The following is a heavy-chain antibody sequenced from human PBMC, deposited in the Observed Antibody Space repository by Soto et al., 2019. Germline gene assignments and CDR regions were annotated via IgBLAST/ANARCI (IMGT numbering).Heavy chain of an antibody. CDR3: VRDDCVAADGPSNYYAMDF. D-gene: IGHD6-13*01. V-gene: IGHV3-33*01. CDR1: GFAFNRCG. Sequence: QVQLVESGGGVVRPGRSLRLSCAASGFAFNRCGVHWVRQAPGKGLEWVAVLWYDESNKFYADSVKGRSSISRDNSKNTLYQQTNSLRTEDTAVYYCVRDDCVAADGPSNYYAMDFWGQGTTVIVSS. J-gene: IGHJ6*02. CDR2: LWYDESNK.